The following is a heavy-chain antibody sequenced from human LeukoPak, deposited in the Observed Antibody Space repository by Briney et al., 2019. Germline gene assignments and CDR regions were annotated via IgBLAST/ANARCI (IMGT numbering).Heavy chain of an antibody. CDR3: ARVMSDSERSGGKTTVGYYYYGMDV. Sequence: SETLSLTCTASGGSISSYYWSWIRQPPGKGLEWFGYIYYSGSTNYNPSLKSRVTISVDTSKNQFSLRLSSGTAADTAVYYCARVMSDSERSGGKTTVGYYYYGMDVWGQGTTVTVSS. D-gene: IGHD4-11*01. CDR1: GGSISSYY. V-gene: IGHV4-59*01. J-gene: IGHJ6*02. CDR2: IYYSGST.